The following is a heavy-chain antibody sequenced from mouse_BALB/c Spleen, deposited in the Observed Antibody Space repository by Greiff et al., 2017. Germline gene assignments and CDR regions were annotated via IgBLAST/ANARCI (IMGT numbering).Heavy chain of an antibody. V-gene: IGHV1S56*01. Sequence: QVHVKQSGPELVKPGASVRISCKASGYTFTSYYIHWVKQRPGQGLEWIGWIYPGNVNTKYNEKFKGKATLTADKSSSTAYMQLSSLTSEDSAVYFCARGDSYYRYDGFDYWGQGTTLTVSS. CDR3: ARGDSYYRYDGFDY. J-gene: IGHJ2*01. CDR2: IYPGNVNT. CDR1: GYTFTSYY. D-gene: IGHD2-14*01.